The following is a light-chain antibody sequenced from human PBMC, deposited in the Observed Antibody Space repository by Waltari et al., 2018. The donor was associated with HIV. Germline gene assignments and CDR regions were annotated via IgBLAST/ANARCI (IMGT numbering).Light chain of an antibody. J-gene: IGLJ2*01. CDR1: SSDIGLYNY. CDR2: EVT. CDR3: SSYAAMNNFYVL. V-gene: IGLV2-8*01. Sequence: SALTQSPSVSGSPGQSVTISCTGTSSDIGLYNYVSWYQQCPGKAPKLVIFEVTKRPSGVPDRFSGSKSGNTASLTVSGLQPEDEGDYYCSSYAAMNNFYVLFGGGTKLTVL.